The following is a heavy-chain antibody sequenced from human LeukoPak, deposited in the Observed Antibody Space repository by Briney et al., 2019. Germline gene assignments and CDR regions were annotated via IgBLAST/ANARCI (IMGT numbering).Heavy chain of an antibody. V-gene: IGHV3-30*03. CDR2: ISYDGSNK. J-gene: IGHJ4*02. D-gene: IGHD3-3*01. Sequence: PGRSLRLSCAASGFTFSSYGMHWVRQAPGKGLEWVAVISYDGSNKYYADSVKGRFTISRDNSKNTLYLQMNSLRAEDTAVYYCARGPLYDFWSGYSDYWGQGTLVTVSS. CDR1: GFTFSSYG. CDR3: ARGPLYDFWSGYSDY.